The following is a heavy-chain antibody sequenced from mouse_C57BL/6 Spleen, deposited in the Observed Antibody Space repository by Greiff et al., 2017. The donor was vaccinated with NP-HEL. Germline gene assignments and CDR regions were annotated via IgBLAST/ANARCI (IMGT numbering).Heavy chain of an antibody. V-gene: IGHV1-82*01. CDR1: GYAFSSSW. CDR2: IYPGDGDT. D-gene: IGHD1-1*01. J-gene: IGHJ2*01. Sequence: VQLQQSGPELVKPGASVKISCKASGYAFSSSWMNWVKQRPGKGLEWIGRIYPGDGDTNYNGKFKGKATLTADKSSSTAYMQLSSLTSEDSAVYFFARQGTVVAIDYWGQGTTLTVSS. CDR3: ARQGTVVAIDY.